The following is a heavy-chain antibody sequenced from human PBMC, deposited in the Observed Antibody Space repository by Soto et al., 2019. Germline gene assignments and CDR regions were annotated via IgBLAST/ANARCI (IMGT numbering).Heavy chain of an antibody. CDR1: GFTFSSYG. J-gene: IGHJ3*02. CDR2: IWYDGSNK. V-gene: IGHV3-33*01. Sequence: GGSLRLSCAASGFTFSSYGMHWVRQAPGKGLEWVAVIWYDGSNKYYADSVKGRFTISRDNSKNTLYLQMNSLRAEDTAVYYCAREYGDARGGAFDIWGQGTMVTVSS. D-gene: IGHD4-17*01. CDR3: AREYGDARGGAFDI.